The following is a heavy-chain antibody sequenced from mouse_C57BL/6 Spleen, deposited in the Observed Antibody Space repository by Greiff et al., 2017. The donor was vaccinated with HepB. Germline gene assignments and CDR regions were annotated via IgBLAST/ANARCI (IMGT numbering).Heavy chain of an antibody. Sequence: EVHLVESGPGLVKPSQSLSLTCSVTGYSITSGYYWNWIRQFPGNKLEWMGYISYDGSNNYNPSLKNRISITRDTSKNQFFLKLNSVTTEDTATYYCAREGPRDYFDYWGQGTTLTVSS. CDR1: GYSITSGYY. J-gene: IGHJ2*01. CDR2: ISYDGSN. V-gene: IGHV3-6*01. CDR3: AREGPRDYFDY.